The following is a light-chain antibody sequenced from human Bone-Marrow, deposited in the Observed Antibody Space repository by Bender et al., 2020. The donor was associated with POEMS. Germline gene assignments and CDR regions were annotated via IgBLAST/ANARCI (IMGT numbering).Light chain of an antibody. Sequence: SYELTQPPSVSVSPGQTASITCSGDKLDNRYTCWYQQKPGQSPELVIFQDNKRPSGIPDRFSGSRSGTSASLAISGFRSEDEADYYCAAWDDTLVGPVFGGGTKVTVL. CDR1: KLDNRY. V-gene: IGLV3-1*01. CDR2: QDN. J-gene: IGLJ3*02. CDR3: AAWDDTLVGPV.